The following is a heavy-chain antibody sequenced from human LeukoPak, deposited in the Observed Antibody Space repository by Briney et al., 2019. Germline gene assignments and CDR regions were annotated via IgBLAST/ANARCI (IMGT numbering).Heavy chain of an antibody. V-gene: IGHV4-59*01. CDR1: GGSISSYY. CDR3: AKGVAVGPGVDY. Sequence: SETLSLTCTVSGGSISSYYWSWIRQPPGKGLEWIAYIYYSGSTNYNPSLKSRVTISVDTSKKQFSLRMNSVTAADTAVYYCAKGVAVGPGVDYWGQGTLVTVSS. CDR2: IYYSGST. D-gene: IGHD6-19*01. J-gene: IGHJ4*02.